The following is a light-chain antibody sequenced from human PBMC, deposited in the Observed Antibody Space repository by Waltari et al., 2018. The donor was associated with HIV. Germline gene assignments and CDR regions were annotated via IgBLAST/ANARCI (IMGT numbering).Light chain of an antibody. V-gene: IGLV3-25*03. Sequence: SYELTQPPSVSVSPGQTARITCSGDALPKQSAHWYQQKPGQAPVLVIYKDSERPSGIPERFFGSSSGTTVTLTISGVQAEDEADYYCQSADSSGTPWVFGGGTKLTVL. CDR1: ALPKQS. CDR2: KDS. CDR3: QSADSSGTPWV. J-gene: IGLJ3*02.